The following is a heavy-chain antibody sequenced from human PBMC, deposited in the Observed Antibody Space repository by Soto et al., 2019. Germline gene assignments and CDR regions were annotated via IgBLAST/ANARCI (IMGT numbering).Heavy chain of an antibody. CDR1: GGTFSSYA. D-gene: IGHD5-12*01. Sequence: QVQLVQSGAEVKKPGSSVKVSCKASGGTFSSYAISWVRQAPGQGLEWMGGIIPIFGTANYAQKFQGRVTITADESTGAAYMGLSSLRSEDTAVYYCAREGRDGYHAMIDYWGQGTLVTVSS. CDR2: IIPIFGTA. V-gene: IGHV1-69*01. CDR3: AREGRDGYHAMIDY. J-gene: IGHJ4*02.